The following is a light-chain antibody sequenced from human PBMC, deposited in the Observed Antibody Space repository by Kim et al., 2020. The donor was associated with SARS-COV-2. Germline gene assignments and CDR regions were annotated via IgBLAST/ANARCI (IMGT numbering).Light chain of an antibody. CDR2: AAA. V-gene: IGKV1-39*01. Sequence: ASVGDSITITCRPSQSVGTYLNWYQQKPGKVPKLLVFAAASLQSGVPSRFSGSGSGTYFTLTINSLQPEDFATYYCQQSYTVPYTFGQGTKLEI. CDR1: QSVGTY. J-gene: IGKJ2*01. CDR3: QQSYTVPYT.